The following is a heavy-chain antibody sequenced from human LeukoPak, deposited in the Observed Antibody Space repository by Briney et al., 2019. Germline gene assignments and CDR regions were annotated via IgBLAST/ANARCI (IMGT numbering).Heavy chain of an antibody. J-gene: IGHJ4*02. V-gene: IGHV3-21*01. Sequence: PGGSLRLSCAASGFTFSTYSMNWVRKAPGKGLEWVSSISSSSIYIYYADSVKGRFTISRDNAKNSLFLQMSSLRAEDTAVYYCARAPYYYYDSGSGTRVTGNPDYWGQGTLVTVSS. CDR1: GFTFSTYS. CDR3: ARAPYYYYDSGSGTRVTGNPDY. D-gene: IGHD3-10*01. CDR2: ISSSSIYI.